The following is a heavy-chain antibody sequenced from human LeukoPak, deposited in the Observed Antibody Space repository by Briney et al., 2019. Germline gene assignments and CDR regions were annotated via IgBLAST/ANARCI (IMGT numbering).Heavy chain of an antibody. J-gene: IGHJ4*02. Sequence: PGGSLRLSCAASGFTFSSYWMSWVRQAPGKGLEWVANIKQDGSEKYYVDSVKGRFTIPRDNAKNSLYLQMNSLRAEDTAVYYCARMSSGLSSSWFDYWGQGTLVTVSS. CDR2: IKQDGSEK. V-gene: IGHV3-7*01. CDR1: GFTFSSYW. CDR3: ARMSSGLSSSWFDY. D-gene: IGHD6-13*01.